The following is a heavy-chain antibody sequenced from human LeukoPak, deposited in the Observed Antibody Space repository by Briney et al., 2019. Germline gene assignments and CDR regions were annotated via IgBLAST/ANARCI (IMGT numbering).Heavy chain of an antibody. CDR3: ARSLARYDFWSGYYNFDY. J-gene: IGHJ4*02. CDR1: GGSISSYH. V-gene: IGHV4-59*01. CDR2: IYYSGST. D-gene: IGHD3-3*01. Sequence: SETLSLTCTVSGGSISSYHWSWIRQPPGKGLEWIGYIYYSGSTNYNPSLKSRVTISVDTSKNQFSLKLRSVTAADTAVYYCARSLARYDFWSGYYNFDYWGQGTLVTVSS.